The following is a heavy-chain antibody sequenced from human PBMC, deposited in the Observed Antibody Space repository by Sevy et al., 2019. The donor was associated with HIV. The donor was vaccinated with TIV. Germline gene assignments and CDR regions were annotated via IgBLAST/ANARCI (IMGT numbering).Heavy chain of an antibody. CDR3: ARVVVADKYYFDY. CDR1: GFTFSSYS. V-gene: IGHV3-21*01. D-gene: IGHD2-15*01. Sequence: GGSLRLSCAASGFTFSSYSMNWVRQAPGKGLEWVSSISSSSSYIYYADSVKGRFTISRDNAKNSLYLQMNSLRAEDTAVYYCARVVVADKYYFDYWGQGTLVTVSS. CDR2: ISSSSSYI. J-gene: IGHJ4*02.